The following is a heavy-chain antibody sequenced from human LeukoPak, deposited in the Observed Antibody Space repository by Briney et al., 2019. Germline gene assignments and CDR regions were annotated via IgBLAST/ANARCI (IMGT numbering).Heavy chain of an antibody. J-gene: IGHJ3*02. CDR3: ARAIQVIGAFDI. V-gene: IGHV4-39*07. CDR1: GGSISSSSYY. Sequence: PSETLSLTCTVSGGSISSSSYYWGWIRQPPGKGLEWIGSIYYSGSTYYNPSLKSRVTISVDTSKNQFSLKLSSVTAADTAVYYCARAIQVIGAFDIWGQGTMVTVSS. CDR2: IYYSGST. D-gene: IGHD5-18*01.